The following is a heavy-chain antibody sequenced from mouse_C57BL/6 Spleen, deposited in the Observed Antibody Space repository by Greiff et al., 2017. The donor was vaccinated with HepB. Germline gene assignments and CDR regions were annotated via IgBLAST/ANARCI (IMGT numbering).Heavy chain of an antibody. D-gene: IGHD1-1*01. CDR1: GYAFSSSW. J-gene: IGHJ2*01. V-gene: IGHV1-82*01. Sequence: VKLQQSGPELVKPGASVKISCKASGYAFSSSWMNWVKQRPGKGLEWIGRIYPGDGDTNYNGKFKGKATLTADKSSSTAYMQLSSLTSEDSAVYFCARTGSSPGYFDYWGQGTTLTVSS. CDR2: IYPGDGDT. CDR3: ARTGSSPGYFDY.